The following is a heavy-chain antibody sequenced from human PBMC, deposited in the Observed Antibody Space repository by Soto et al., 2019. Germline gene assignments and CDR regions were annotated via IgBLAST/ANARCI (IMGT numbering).Heavy chain of an antibody. CDR3: ARGEFATLTKF. CDR2: MNPNTGST. J-gene: IGHJ4*02. D-gene: IGHD2-15*01. CDR1: GYTFTDYY. Sequence: ASVKVFFKAAGYTFTDYYINWVRQAPGQCRELMGWMNPNTGSTRYAHHFQGRLVMTRDTSISTAFMELSSLRSEDTALYYCARGEFATLTKFWGEGTLDNVSS. V-gene: IGHV1-8*01.